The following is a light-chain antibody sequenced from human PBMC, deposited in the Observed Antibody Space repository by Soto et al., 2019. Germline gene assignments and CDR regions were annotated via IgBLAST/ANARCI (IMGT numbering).Light chain of an antibody. CDR1: SSDVGAYKY. CDR3: TSYVGNDIWV. V-gene: IGLV2-8*01. J-gene: IGLJ3*02. CDR2: EVT. Sequence: QSALTQPPSASGSPGQSVTISCTGTSSDVGAYKYVSWYRQYPGKAPKLMIYEVTKRPSGVPDRFSGSKSGNTASLTVSGLQAEDEADYYCTSYVGNDIWVFGGGTKLTVL.